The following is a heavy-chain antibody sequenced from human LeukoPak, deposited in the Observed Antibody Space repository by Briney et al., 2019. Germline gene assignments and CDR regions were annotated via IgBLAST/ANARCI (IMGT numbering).Heavy chain of an antibody. CDR2: TSGSGGST. CDR1: GFTFSSYA. CDR3: AKAVAYGSGYDF. Sequence: PGGSLRLSCAASGFTFSSYAMNWVRQAPGKGLEWVSTTSGSGGSTYYADSVKGRVTISRDNPKNTLYLQMNRLRVEDTAVYYCAKAVAYGSGYDFWGQGTLVTVSS. V-gene: IGHV3-23*01. D-gene: IGHD3-22*01. J-gene: IGHJ4*02.